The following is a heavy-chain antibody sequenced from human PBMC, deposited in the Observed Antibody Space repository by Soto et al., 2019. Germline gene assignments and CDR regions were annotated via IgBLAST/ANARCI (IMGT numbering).Heavy chain of an antibody. V-gene: IGHV3-7*01. Sequence: VQLVESGGGLVQPGEPLRLSCTASGLTFSISWMTWVRQAPGEGLEWVSNINPAGNVQQYAESVKERCTISRDNAKNSLFLKMSGLRVEDTAVSYCANANTPCAFAMWGQGTMVTVSS. CDR1: GLTFSISW. J-gene: IGHJ3*02. CDR3: ANANTPCAFAM. CDR2: INPAGNVQ.